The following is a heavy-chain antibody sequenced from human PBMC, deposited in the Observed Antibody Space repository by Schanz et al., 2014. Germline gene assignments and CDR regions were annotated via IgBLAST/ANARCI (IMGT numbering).Heavy chain of an antibody. CDR3: AKDLHSNSGNYYSYYFDS. CDR1: GFNFANHA. CDR2: ISSDGSKK. Sequence: QVQLVESGGGVVQPERSLRLSCAASGFNFANHAIHWVRQGQGNGLQWVAVISSDGSKKLYADSVKARFTISRDNSKNSVSLQMDSLRPEDTAVYFCAKDLHSNSGNYYSYYFDSWGPGALVTVS. V-gene: IGHV3-30*18. J-gene: IGHJ4*02. D-gene: IGHD3-10*01.